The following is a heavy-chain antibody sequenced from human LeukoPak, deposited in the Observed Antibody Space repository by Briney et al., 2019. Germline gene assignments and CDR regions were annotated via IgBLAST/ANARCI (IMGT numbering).Heavy chain of an antibody. CDR1: GITFGNNW. J-gene: IGHJ5*02. V-gene: IGHV3-74*01. CDR3: ARDVPHNWFDT. Sequence: GGSLRLFCAASGITFGNNWMHWVRQGPGKGLVWISRINSDGGGAIYADSVKGRFTVSRDNAKSTLYLQMNSLRAEDTAVYYCARDVPHNWFDTWGQGTLVTVSS. CDR2: INSDGGGA.